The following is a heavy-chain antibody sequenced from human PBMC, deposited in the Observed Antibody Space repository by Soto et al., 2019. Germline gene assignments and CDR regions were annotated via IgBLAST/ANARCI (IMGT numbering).Heavy chain of an antibody. V-gene: IGHV1-24*01. Sequence: ASVKVSCRVSGYTLTELSMHRVRQAPGKGLEWMGGFDPEDGETIYAQKFQGRVTMTEDTSTDTAYMELSSLRSEDTAVYYCATDDDYGDYNIHYWGQGSLVSVSS. CDR1: GYTLTELS. CDR2: FDPEDGET. J-gene: IGHJ4*02. CDR3: ATDDDYGDYNIHY. D-gene: IGHD4-17*01.